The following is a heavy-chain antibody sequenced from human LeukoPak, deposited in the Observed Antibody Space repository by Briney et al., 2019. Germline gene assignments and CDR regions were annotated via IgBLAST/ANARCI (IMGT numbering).Heavy chain of an antibody. CDR2: ISGSGGST. V-gene: IGHV3-23*01. J-gene: IGHJ4*02. CDR1: GFSFSTYA. CDR3: ARAIAEGY. D-gene: IGHD6-13*01. Sequence: GGSLRLSCAVSGFSFSTYAMDWVRQAPGKGLEWVSAISGSGGSTYYADSVKGRFTISRDNAKNSLYLQMNSLRAEDTAVYYCARAIAEGYWGQGTLVTVSS.